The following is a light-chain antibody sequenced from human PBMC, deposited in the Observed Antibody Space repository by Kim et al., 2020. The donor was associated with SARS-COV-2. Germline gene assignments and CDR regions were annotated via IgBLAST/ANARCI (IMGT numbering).Light chain of an antibody. CDR3: QKYNSAPWT. CDR1: QGISNS. CDR2: GAS. V-gene: IGKV1-27*01. Sequence: DIQMAQSPSSLSASVGDRVTITCRASQGISNSLAWYRQKPGKVPMLLIYGASSLRSGVPSRFRGSGSGTDFTLTISSLQPEDAATYYCQKYNSAPWTFGQGTKVVIK. J-gene: IGKJ1*01.